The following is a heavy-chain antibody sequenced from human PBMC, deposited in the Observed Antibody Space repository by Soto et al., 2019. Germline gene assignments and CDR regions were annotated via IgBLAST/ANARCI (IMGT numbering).Heavy chain of an antibody. CDR1: GLMYSSYS. D-gene: IGHD2-21*01. CDR2: ISLSGSQI. V-gene: IGHV3-21*01. CDR3: ARVISCGGGTCSSVHQYYGMDV. Sequence: EVPLVESGGGLVKPGGYVRLSCVASGLMYSSYSMSWVRQAPGKGLEWVAFISLSGSQINYAASVEGRFTISRDNAKNALYLQMNTVRVEDTAIYYCARVISCGGGTCSSVHQYYGMDVWGPGTTVTVSS. J-gene: IGHJ6*02.